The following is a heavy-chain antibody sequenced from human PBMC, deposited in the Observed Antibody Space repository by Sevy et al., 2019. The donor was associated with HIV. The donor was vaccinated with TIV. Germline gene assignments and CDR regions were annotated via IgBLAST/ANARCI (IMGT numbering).Heavy chain of an antibody. CDR3: ARSTSWYASFDS. CDR1: GRNFRNYA. Sequence: ASVKVSCKASGRNFRNYAISWVRQAPGQGLEWMGGIIPMFETANYVQKFQGRVTITADESTSTAYMELSSLISEDTAIYYCARSTSWYASFDSWGQGSLVTVSS. CDR2: IIPMFETA. D-gene: IGHD6-13*01. J-gene: IGHJ4*02. V-gene: IGHV1-69*13.